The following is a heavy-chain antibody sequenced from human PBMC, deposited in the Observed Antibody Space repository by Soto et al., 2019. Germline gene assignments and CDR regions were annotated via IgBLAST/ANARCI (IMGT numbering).Heavy chain of an antibody. CDR2: IYHSGRT. CDR1: GCSIISINW. D-gene: IGHD6-6*01. V-gene: IGHV4-4*02. J-gene: IGHJ6*02. CDR3: ARDGGGFEYSSSNYYYGMDV. Sequence: PSETLSLTCAVFGCSIISINWWRWVREPPVEGLEWIGEIYHSGRTNYHPSLKSRVTISVDKSKNQFSLKLSSVTAADTAVYYCARDGGGFEYSSSNYYYGMDVWGQGTTVT.